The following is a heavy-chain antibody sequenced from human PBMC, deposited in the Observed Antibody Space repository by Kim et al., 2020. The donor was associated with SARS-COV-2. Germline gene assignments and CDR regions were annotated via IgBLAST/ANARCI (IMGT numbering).Heavy chain of an antibody. D-gene: IGHD2-2*01. CDR3: AREIVVVPNHQPDY. CDR1: GYTFTSYA. V-gene: IGHV7-4-1*02. CDR2: INTNTGNP. J-gene: IGHJ4*02. Sequence: ASVKVSCKASGYTFTSYAMNWVRQAPGQGLEWMGWINTNTGNPTYAQGFTGRFVFSLDTSVSTAYLQISSLKAEDTAVYYCAREIVVVPNHQPDYWGQGTLVTVSS.